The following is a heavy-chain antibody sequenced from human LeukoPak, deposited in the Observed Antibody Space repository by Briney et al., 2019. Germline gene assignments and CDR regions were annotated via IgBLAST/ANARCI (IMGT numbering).Heavy chain of an antibody. J-gene: IGHJ4*02. CDR2: INHSGST. V-gene: IGHV4-34*01. D-gene: IGHD3-10*01. CDR1: GGSFSGYY. CDR3: ARGQDQYYYGSGSGDY. Sequence: SETLSLTCAVYGGSFSGYYWSWIRQPPGKGLEWIGEINHSGSTNYNPSLKSRVTISVDTSKNQFSLKLSSVTAADTAVYYCARGQDQYYYGSGSGDYWGQGTLVTVSS.